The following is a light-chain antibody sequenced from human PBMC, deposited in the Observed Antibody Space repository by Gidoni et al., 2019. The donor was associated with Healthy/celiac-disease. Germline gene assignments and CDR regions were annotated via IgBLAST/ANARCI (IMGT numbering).Light chain of an antibody. J-gene: IGKJ4*01. V-gene: IGKV4-1*01. CDR1: QSVLYSSNNKNY. CDR2: WAS. Sequence: DIVMTQSPDALAVSLGERATINCKSSQSVLYSSNNKNYLAWYQQKPGQPPKLLLYWASTRESGVPDRFSGSGSGPDFTLTISSLQAEDVAVYYCQQYYSTPQTFGGGTKVEIK. CDR3: QQYYSTPQT.